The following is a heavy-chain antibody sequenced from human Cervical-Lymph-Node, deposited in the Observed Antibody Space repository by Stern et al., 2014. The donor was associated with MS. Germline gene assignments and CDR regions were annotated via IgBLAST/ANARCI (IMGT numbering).Heavy chain of an antibody. Sequence: QVQLVESGGGVVQPGRSLRLSCAGSGFTFSTYGIHWVRQAPGKGLEWVALISHDGSKKSYVDSVKGRFTISRDNSKNTVYVHMNSLRDEDTAVYYCAKDGGSGWSLDYWGQGTLVIVSS. J-gene: IGHJ4*02. D-gene: IGHD6-19*01. CDR2: ISHDGSKK. V-gene: IGHV3-30*18. CDR3: AKDGGSGWSLDY. CDR1: GFTFSTYG.